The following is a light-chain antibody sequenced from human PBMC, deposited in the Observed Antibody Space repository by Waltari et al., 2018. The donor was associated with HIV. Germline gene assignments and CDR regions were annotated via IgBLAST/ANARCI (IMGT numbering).Light chain of an antibody. V-gene: IGKV4-1*01. Sequence: DIVMTQSPDSLVVSLGERATINCKSSQSVLYRSNNRNYLAWYQQKPGQPPKLLIYWASTRESGVPDRFSGRGSGTDFTLTISSLQAEDGAVYYCQQYYSTPWTFGQGTKVEIK. J-gene: IGKJ1*01. CDR3: QQYYSTPWT. CDR1: QSVLYRSNNRNY. CDR2: WAS.